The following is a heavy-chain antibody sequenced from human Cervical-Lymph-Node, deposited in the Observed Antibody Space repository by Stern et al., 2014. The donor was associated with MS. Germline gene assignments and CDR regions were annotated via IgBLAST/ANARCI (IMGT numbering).Heavy chain of an antibody. V-gene: IGHV1-69*01. CDR3: ARVTRGYSYGYPFDY. CDR2: IIPIFGTA. D-gene: IGHD5-18*01. Sequence: QVPLVQSGAEVKKPGSSVKVSCKASGGTFSSYAISWVRQAPGQGLAWMGGIIPIFGTANYAQKFQGRVTITADESTSTAYMELSSLRSEDTAVYYCARVTRGYSYGYPFDYWGQGTLVTVSS. CDR1: GGTFSSYA. J-gene: IGHJ4*02.